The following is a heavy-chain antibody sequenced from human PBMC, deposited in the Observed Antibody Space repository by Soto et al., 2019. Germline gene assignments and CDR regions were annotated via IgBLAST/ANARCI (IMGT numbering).Heavy chain of an antibody. Sequence: PSETPSLTCTVCGGSICSSSYYWGWIRQPPGKGLEWIGSIYYSGSTYYNPSLKSRVTISVDTSKNQFSLKLSSVTAADTAVYYCARHTPAISISDHWGQGTLVTVSS. CDR2: IYYSGST. V-gene: IGHV4-39*01. CDR1: GGSICSSSYY. J-gene: IGHJ4*02. D-gene: IGHD2-15*01. CDR3: ARHTPAISISDH.